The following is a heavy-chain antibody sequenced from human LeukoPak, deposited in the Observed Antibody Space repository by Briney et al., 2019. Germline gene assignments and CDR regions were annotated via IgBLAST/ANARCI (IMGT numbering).Heavy chain of an antibody. V-gene: IGHV4-59*08. CDR1: GGSISSYY. CDR3: ARRRSGTSSEFDP. J-gene: IGHJ5*02. D-gene: IGHD6-6*01. CDR2: IYYSGST. Sequence: SETLSLTCTVSGGSISSYYWSWIRQPPGKGLEWIGYIYYSGSTNYNPSLKSRVTISVDTSKNQFSLKLSSVTAADTAVYYCARRRSGTSSEFDPWGQGTLVTVSS.